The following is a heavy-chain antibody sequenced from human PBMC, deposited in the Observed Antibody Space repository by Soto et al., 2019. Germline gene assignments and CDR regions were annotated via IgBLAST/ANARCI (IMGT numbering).Heavy chain of an antibody. CDR3: ARGAYCSGGSCYRYYYYGMDV. Sequence: ASVKVSCKASGYTFTGYYVHWVRQAPGQGLEWMGWITPNSGGTNYAQKFQGWVTMTRDTSISTAYMELSRLRSDDTAVYYCARGAYCSGGSCYRYYYYGMDVWGQGTTVT. CDR2: ITPNSGGT. J-gene: IGHJ6*02. CDR1: GYTFTGYY. V-gene: IGHV1-2*04. D-gene: IGHD2-15*01.